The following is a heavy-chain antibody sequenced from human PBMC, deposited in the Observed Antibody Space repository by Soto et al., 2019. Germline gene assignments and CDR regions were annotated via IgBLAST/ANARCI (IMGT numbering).Heavy chain of an antibody. J-gene: IGHJ6*02. D-gene: IGHD3-10*01. Sequence: QVQLQESGPVLVKPSGTLSLTCAVSGGSISSSNCWSWFRHPQGKGLEWIGEIYHSGSTNYNPSLKGRVTRSVDKSKNPFSLQRGCVSAADRAVYYCARVKVYYYGWGSYGNYDYGMDVWGRGTTVAVSS. CDR1: GGSISSSNC. CDR3: ARVKVYYYGWGSYGNYDYGMDV. CDR2: IYHSGST. V-gene: IGHV4-4*02.